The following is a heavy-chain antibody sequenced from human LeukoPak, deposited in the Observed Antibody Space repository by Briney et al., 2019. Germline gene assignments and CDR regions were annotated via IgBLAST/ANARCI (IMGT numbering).Heavy chain of an antibody. CDR3: ARHQYYDFWSGYPYYFDY. J-gene: IGHJ4*02. Sequence: SETLSLTCTVSGGSISSSTYYWGWVRQPPGRGLEWIGSIYYSGSTYYNPSLKSRVTISVDTSKNQFSLKLSSVTAADTAVYYCARHQYYDFWSGYPYYFDYWGQGTLVTASS. CDR2: IYYSGST. CDR1: GGSISSSTYY. V-gene: IGHV4-39*01. D-gene: IGHD3-3*01.